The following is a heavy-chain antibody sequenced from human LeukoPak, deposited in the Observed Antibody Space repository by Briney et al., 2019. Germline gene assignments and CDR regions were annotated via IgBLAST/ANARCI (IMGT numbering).Heavy chain of an antibody. CDR3: ARWAGSSGRYYDY. D-gene: IGHD6-19*01. CDR2: INAGNGNT. Sequence: GASVKVSCKASGYTFTSYAMHWVRQAPGQRLEWMGWINAGNGNTKYSQKFQGRVTITRDTSASTAYMELSSLRSEDTAVYSCARWAGSSGRYYDYWGQGTLVTVSS. CDR1: GYTFTSYA. V-gene: IGHV1-3*01. J-gene: IGHJ4*02.